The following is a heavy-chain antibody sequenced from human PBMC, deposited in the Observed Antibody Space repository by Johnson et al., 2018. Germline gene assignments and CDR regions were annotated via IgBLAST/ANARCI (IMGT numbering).Heavy chain of an antibody. V-gene: IGHV3-15*01. D-gene: IGHD2-15*01. CDR3: TTDVEQGMIVVVVAPSGYYGMDV. Sequence: EVQLVETGGGLVKPGGSXRLSCAASGFTFSNAWMSWVRQDPGKGLEWVGRIKSKTDGGTTDYAAPVKGRFTIPRDDSKNTLYLQMNSLKTEETAVYYCTTDVEQGMIVVVVAPSGYYGMDVWGQGTTVTVSS. J-gene: IGHJ6*02. CDR1: GFTFSNAW. CDR2: IKSKTDGGTT.